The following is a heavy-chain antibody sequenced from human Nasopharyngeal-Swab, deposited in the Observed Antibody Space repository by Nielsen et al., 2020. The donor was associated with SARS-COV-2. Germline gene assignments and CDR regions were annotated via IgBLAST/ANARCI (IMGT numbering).Heavy chain of an antibody. CDR3: ARDIPLDGYYYGMDV. V-gene: IGHV4-4*07. CDR2: IYTSGST. J-gene: IGHJ6*02. CDR1: GGSISSYY. D-gene: IGHD2-2*02. Sequence: SETLSLTCTVSGGSISSYYWSWIRQPVGKGLEWIGRIYTSGSTNYNPSLKSRVTMSVDTSKNQFSLKLSSVTAADTAVYYCARDIPLDGYYYGMDVWGQGTTVTVSS.